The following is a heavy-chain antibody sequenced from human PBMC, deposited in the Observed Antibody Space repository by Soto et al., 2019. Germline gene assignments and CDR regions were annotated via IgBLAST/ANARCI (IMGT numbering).Heavy chain of an antibody. CDR1: GGSISSGPYA. CDR3: ARVGLHQRYYFDF. Sequence: LSLTCAVSGGSISSGPYAWNWIRQPPGKGLEWIGYIFHSGFTSYNPSLKSRVSLSVDRSKNHFSLELNSVTGADTAVYYCARVGLHQRYYFDFWGQGALVTVSS. D-gene: IGHD4-4*01. J-gene: IGHJ4*02. CDR2: IFHSGFT. V-gene: IGHV4-30-2*01.